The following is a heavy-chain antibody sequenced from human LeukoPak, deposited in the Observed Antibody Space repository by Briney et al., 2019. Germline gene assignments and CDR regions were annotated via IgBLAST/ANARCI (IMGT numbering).Heavy chain of an antibody. J-gene: IGHJ1*01. Sequence: SETLSLTCTVSGGSISSYYWSWIRQPPGKGLEWIGYIYYSGSTNYNPSLKSRVTISVDTSKNQFSLKLSSVTAADTAVYYCASASSSWTAEYFQHWGQGTLVTVSS. CDR1: GGSISSYY. D-gene: IGHD6-13*01. V-gene: IGHV4-59*08. CDR2: IYYSGST. CDR3: ASASSSWTAEYFQH.